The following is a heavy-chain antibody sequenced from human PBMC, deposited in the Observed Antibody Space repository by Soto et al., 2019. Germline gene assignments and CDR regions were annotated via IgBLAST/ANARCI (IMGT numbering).Heavy chain of an antibody. V-gene: IGHV1-18*01. CDR2: ITAFNGNT. CDR3: ARISQSDFWSGYYYFFDY. Sequence: QVHLVQSGAEVEKPGASVKVSCKASGYTFTDYGISWVRQAPGQGLQWMGWITAFNGNTKYAQQFQGRFTITTDTSTSTAYMELRSLESDDKAVYYCARISQSDFWSGYYYFFDYWGQGTMVNVSS. CDR1: GYTFTDYG. D-gene: IGHD3-3*01. J-gene: IGHJ4*02.